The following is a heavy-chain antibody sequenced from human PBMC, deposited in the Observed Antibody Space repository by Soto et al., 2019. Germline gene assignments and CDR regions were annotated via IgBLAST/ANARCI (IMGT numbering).Heavy chain of an antibody. J-gene: IGHJ6*02. Sequence: QVQLQESGPGLVKPSGTLSLTCAVSGGFISSSNWWSWVRQPPGKGLEWIGEIYHSGSTNYKPSLKSRVTISVDKSKNQFSLKLSSVTAADTAVYYCARDRSQQWLVPNPGYSMDVWGQGTTVTVSS. CDR1: GGFISSSNW. V-gene: IGHV4-4*02. CDR2: IYHSGST. D-gene: IGHD6-19*01. CDR3: ARDRSQQWLVPNPGYSMDV.